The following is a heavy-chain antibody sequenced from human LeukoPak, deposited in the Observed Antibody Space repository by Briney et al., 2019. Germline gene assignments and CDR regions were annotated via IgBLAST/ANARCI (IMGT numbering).Heavy chain of an antibody. CDR3: AHREGYCSSTSCYTRWFDP. Sequence: SGPTLVNPTQTLTLTCTFSGFSLSTSGVGVGWIRQPPGKALEWLALIYWNDDKRYSPSLKSRLTITKDTSKNQVVLTMTHMDPVDTATYYCAHREGYCSSTSCYTRWFDPWGQGTLVTVSS. CDR1: GFSLSTSGVG. V-gene: IGHV2-5*01. J-gene: IGHJ5*02. D-gene: IGHD2-2*02. CDR2: IYWNDDK.